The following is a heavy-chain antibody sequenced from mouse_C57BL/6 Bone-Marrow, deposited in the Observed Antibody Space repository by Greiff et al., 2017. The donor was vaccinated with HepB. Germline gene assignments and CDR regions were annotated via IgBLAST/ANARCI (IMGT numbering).Heavy chain of an antibody. CDR1: GYAFSSYW. J-gene: IGHJ2*01. Sequence: VKLMESGAELVKPGASVKISCKASGYAFSSYWMNWVKQRPGKGLEWIGQIYPGDGDTNYNGKFKGKATLTADKSSSTAYMQLSSLTSEDSAVYFCARKRTTVAFDYWGQGTTLTVSS. V-gene: IGHV1-80*01. CDR3: ARKRTTVAFDY. CDR2: IYPGDGDT. D-gene: IGHD1-1*01.